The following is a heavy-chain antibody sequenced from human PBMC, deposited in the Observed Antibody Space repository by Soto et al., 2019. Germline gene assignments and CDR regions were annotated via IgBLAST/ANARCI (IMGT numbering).Heavy chain of an antibody. CDR3: APYLQYSSNLFAC. CDR2: IFANDEK. J-gene: IGHJ4*01. CDR1: GFSLSNAGMG. D-gene: IGHD6-13*01. Sequence: QVTLKESGPVLVKPTETLTLTCTVSGFSLSNAGMGVSWIRHPPGKALEWLAHIFANDEKSYRTSLKRTLTSSEYISKGHVAPTVTNMDPVVIATFYCAPYLQYSSNLFACWGHGTLVTVSS. V-gene: IGHV2-26*01.